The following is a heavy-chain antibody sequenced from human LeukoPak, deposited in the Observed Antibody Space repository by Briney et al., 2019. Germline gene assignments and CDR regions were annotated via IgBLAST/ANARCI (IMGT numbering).Heavy chain of an antibody. CDR3: ARAELRFLEWLLGSSEFDP. CDR1: GYSISSGYY. D-gene: IGHD3-3*01. Sequence: PSETLSLTCTVSGYSISSGYYWGWIRQPPGKGLEWIGSIYHSGSTYYNPSLKSRVTISVDTSKNQFSLKLSSVTAADTAVYYCARAELRFLEWLLGSSEFDPWGQGTLVTVSS. J-gene: IGHJ5*02. V-gene: IGHV4-38-2*02. CDR2: IYHSGST.